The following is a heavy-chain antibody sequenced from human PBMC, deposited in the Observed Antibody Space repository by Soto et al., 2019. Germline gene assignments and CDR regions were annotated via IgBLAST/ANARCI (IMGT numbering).Heavy chain of an antibody. CDR2: IYYSGST. J-gene: IGHJ5*02. D-gene: IGHD3-22*01. Sequence: SETLSLTCTVSGGSISSSSYYWGWIRQPPGKGLEWIGSIYYSGSTYYNPSLKSRVTISVDTSKNQFSLKLSSVTAADTAVYYCARPYPYYYDSSGYAWSQGTLVTVSS. V-gene: IGHV4-39*01. CDR3: ARPYPYYYDSSGYA. CDR1: GGSISSSSYY.